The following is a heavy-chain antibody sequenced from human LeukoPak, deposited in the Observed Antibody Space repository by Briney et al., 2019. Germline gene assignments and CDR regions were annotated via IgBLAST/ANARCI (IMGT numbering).Heavy chain of an antibody. CDR1: VSIYA. V-gene: IGHV3-23*01. J-gene: IGHJ4*02. D-gene: IGHD3-9*01. CDR2: ISGSGGSR. CDR3: ANLGDILTGYPYYFDY. Sequence: GGSLRLSCAASVSIYAMSWVRQAPGTGLEWVSTISGSGGSRYYAGSVKGRVTIFKDNSKNTLYLQMNRLRAEDTAVYYCANLGDILTGYPYYFDYWGQGTLVTVSS.